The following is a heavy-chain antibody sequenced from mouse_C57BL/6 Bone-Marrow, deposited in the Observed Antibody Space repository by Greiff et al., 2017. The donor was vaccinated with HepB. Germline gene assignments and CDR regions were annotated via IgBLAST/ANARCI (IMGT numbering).Heavy chain of an antibody. Sequence: EVQLQQSGTVLARPGASVKMSCKTSGYTFTSYWMHWVKQRPGQGLEWIGAIYPGNSDTSYNQKFKGKAKLTAVTSASTAYMELSSLTNEDSAVYYCKGGPYDYDGYFDYWGQGTTLTVSS. D-gene: IGHD2-4*01. CDR1: GYTFTSYW. V-gene: IGHV1-5*01. CDR3: KGGPYDYDGYFDY. CDR2: IYPGNSDT. J-gene: IGHJ2*01.